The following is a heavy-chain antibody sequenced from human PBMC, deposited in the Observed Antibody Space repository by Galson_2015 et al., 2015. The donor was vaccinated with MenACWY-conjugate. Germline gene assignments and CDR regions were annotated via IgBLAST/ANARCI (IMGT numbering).Heavy chain of an antibody. D-gene: IGHD2-21*01. V-gene: IGHV3-15*01. J-gene: IGHJ6*03. CDR1: AFTSSNAY. CDR2: IKSQTDGGKI. Sequence: SLRLSCAGSAFTSSNAYMSWVRQAPGKGLEWVGRIKSQTDGGKIDYAAPVKGRFTISRDDSKSTLYLQMNSLKIEDTAVYYCTTHKPDSWGGLLFHFYMDVRGKGTTVTVSS. CDR3: TTHKPDSWGGLLFHFYMDV.